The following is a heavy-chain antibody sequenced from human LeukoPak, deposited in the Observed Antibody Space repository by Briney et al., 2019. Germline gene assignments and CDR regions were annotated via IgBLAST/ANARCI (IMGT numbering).Heavy chain of an antibody. CDR3: ARISLVGYYDFWSGYIHYDY. D-gene: IGHD3-3*01. V-gene: IGHV1-18*01. CDR2: ISAYNGNT. CDR1: GYTFTSYG. J-gene: IGHJ4*02. Sequence: ASVKVSCKASGYTFTSYGISWVRQAPGQGLEWMGWISAYNGNTNYAQKLQGRVTMTTDTSTSTAHMELRSLRSDDTAVYYCARISLVGYYDFWSGYIHYDYWGQGTLVTVSS.